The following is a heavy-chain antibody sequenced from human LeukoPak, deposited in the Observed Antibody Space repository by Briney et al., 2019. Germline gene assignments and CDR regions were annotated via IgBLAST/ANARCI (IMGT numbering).Heavy chain of an antibody. Sequence: GGSLTLSCAASGFTFDIYAMTWVRQAPGKGPDWVSGISASANSTYYADSVKGRFIISRDNSKNTLFLQMNSLRVDDMAVYYCARGPSCTSTSCYVIGALDIWGLGTSITVSS. CDR2: ISASANST. V-gene: IGHV3-23*01. D-gene: IGHD2-2*01. CDR1: GFTFDIYA. CDR3: ARGPSCTSTSCYVIGALDI. J-gene: IGHJ3*02.